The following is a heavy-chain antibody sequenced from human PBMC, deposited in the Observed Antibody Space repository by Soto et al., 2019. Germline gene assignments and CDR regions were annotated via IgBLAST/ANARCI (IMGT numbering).Heavy chain of an antibody. CDR2: MNPNSGNT. Sequence: ASVKVSCKASGYTFTSYDSNWVRQATGQGLEWMGWMNPNSGNTGYAQKFQGRVTMTRNTSISTAYMELSSLRSEDTAVYYCERGVVPSSYDIETGSPTHGMDVWGQGTTVTVS. CDR1: GYTFTSYD. CDR3: ERGVVPSSYDIETGSPTHGMDV. J-gene: IGHJ6*02. V-gene: IGHV1-8*01. D-gene: IGHD3-9*01.